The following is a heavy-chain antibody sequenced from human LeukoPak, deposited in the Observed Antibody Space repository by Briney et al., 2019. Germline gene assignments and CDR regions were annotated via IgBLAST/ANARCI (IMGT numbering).Heavy chain of an antibody. CDR2: ISGSGGST. J-gene: IGHJ4*02. Sequence: GGSLRLSCAASGFTFSSYAMSWVRQAPGKGLEWVSAISGSGGSTYYADSVKGRFTISRDNSKNTLYLQMNSLRAEDTAVYYCARKGGAGTEPYCFDYWGQGTLVTVSS. CDR3: ARKGGAGTEPYCFDY. CDR1: GFTFSSYA. D-gene: IGHD6-13*01. V-gene: IGHV3-23*01.